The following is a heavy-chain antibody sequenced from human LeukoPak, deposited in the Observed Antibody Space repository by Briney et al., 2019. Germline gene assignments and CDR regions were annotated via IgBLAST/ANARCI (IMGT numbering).Heavy chain of an antibody. V-gene: IGHV3-43*02. J-gene: IGHJ6*02. CDR1: GFTFDDYA. Sequence: GGSLRLSCAASGFTFDDYAMHWVRQAPGKGLEWVSLISGDSHSTFYADSVKGRFTISRDNSKNSLYLEMNSLRNDDTALYYCARDTEGYIYGYYYYGMDVWGQGTTVTVSS. CDR3: ARDTEGYIYGYYYYGMDV. D-gene: IGHD5-18*01. CDR2: ISGDSHST.